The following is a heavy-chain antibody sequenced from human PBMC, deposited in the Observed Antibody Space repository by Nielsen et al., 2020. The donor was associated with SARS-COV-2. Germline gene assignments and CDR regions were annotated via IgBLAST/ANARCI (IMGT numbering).Heavy chain of an antibody. CDR2: ISYDGSNK. V-gene: IGHV3-30-3*01. CDR1: GFTFSSYA. J-gene: IGHJ4*02. Sequence: GGSLRLSCAASGFTFSSYAMHWVRQAPGKGLEWVAVISYDGSNKYYADSVKGRFTISRDNSKNTLYLQMNSLRAEDTAVYYCARDLNSSGWERNFDYWGQGTLVTVSS. D-gene: IGHD6-19*01. CDR3: ARDLNSSGWERNFDY.